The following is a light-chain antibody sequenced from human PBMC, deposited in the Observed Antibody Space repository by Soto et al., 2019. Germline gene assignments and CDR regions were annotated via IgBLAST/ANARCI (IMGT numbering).Light chain of an antibody. CDR3: RSYTSSRTRV. V-gene: IGLV2-14*01. CDR2: EVS. J-gene: IGLJ2*01. CDR1: SSDVGAYNY. Sequence: QSALTQPASVSGSPGQSITISCTGTSSDVGAYNYVSWYQQHPGKAPKLMIYEVSNRPSGVSNRFSGSKSGNTASLSISGLQAEDEADYYCRSYTSSRTRVFGGGTQLTVL.